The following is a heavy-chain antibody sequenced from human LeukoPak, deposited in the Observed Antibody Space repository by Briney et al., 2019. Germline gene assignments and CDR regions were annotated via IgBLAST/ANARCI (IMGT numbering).Heavy chain of an antibody. CDR2: INPSGGST. Sequence: ASVKVSCKASGYTFTSYYMHWVRQAPGQGLEWMGIINPSGGSTSYAQKFQGRVTMTRDTSTSTVYMELSSLRSEDTAVYYCARSTPMYSSSGSTSDYRGQGTLVTVSS. CDR1: GYTFTSYY. CDR3: ARSTPMYSSSGSTSDY. J-gene: IGHJ4*02. V-gene: IGHV1-46*01. D-gene: IGHD6-6*01.